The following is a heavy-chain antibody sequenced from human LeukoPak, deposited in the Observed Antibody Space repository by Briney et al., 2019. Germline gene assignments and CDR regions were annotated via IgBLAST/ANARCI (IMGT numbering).Heavy chain of an antibody. D-gene: IGHD2-2*02. CDR1: GFTFSSYS. J-gene: IGHJ5*02. CDR3: ASDSCSSTSCYTNWFDP. CDR2: ISSSRSYI. V-gene: IGHV3-21*01. Sequence: GGSLRLSCAASGFTFSSYSMDWVRQAPGKGLEWVSSISSSRSYIYYADSVKGRFTISRDNAKNSLYLQMNSLRAEDTAVYYCASDSCSSTSCYTNWFDPWGQGTLVTVSS.